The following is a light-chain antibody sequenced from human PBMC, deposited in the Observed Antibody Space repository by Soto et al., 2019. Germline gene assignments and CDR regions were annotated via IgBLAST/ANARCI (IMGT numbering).Light chain of an antibody. J-gene: IGKJ5*01. CDR2: DGS. V-gene: IGKV3-11*01. CDR3: QQRTRWPMT. CDR1: QNLHSF. Sequence: ELVLTQSPATLSVSPGERVTLSCRASQNLHSFLNWYQQRPGQAPRALIYDGSKRAAGVPDRISGDGSGTDYTLTISSLEPEDGAFYYCQQRTRWPMTFGQGTRLEIK.